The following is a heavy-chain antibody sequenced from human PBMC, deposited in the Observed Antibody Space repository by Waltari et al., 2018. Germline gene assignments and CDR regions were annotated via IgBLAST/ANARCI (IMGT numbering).Heavy chain of an antibody. CDR2: VHDSGKS. V-gene: IGHV4-4*02. CDR3: ARDRGRGLYLDS. J-gene: IGHJ4*02. D-gene: IGHD2-15*01. Sequence: CWSWLRQCPGKGLEWIGQVHDSGKSIYNPSFESRVTMSLDRSNNQFSLKIPSATAADTAVYYCARDRGRGLYLDSWGQGTLVTVSP. CDR1: C.